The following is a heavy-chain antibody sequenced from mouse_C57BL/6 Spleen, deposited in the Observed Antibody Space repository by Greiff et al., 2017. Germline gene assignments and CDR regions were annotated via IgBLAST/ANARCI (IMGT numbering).Heavy chain of an antibody. CDR1: GYSFTSYY. CDR3: ARCGNYYFDY. D-gene: IGHD2-1*01. V-gene: IGHV1-66*01. CDR2: IYPGSGNT. J-gene: IGHJ2*01. Sequence: VQLQQSGPELVKPGASVKISCKASGYSFTSYYIHWVKQRPGQGLEWIGWIYPGSGNTKYNEKFKGKATLTADTSSSTAYMQLSSLTSEDSAVYYCARCGNYYFDYWGQGTTLTVSS.